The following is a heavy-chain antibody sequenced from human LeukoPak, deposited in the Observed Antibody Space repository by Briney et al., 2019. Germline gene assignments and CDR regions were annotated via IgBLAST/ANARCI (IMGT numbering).Heavy chain of an antibody. D-gene: IGHD3-16*02. CDR1: GGTFSSYA. J-gene: IGHJ4*02. CDR3: ARGSFLRLGELSLLSDLDY. Sequence: GSSVKVSCKASGGTFSSYAISWVRQAPGQGLEWMGGIIPIFGTANYAQKLQGRVTMTTDTSTSTAYMELRSLRSDDTAVYYCARGSFLRLGELSLLSDLDYWGQGTLVTVSS. CDR2: IIPIFGTA. V-gene: IGHV1-69*05.